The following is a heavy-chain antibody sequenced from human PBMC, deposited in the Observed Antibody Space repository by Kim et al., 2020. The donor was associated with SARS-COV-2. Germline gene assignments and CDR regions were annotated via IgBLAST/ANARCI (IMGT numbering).Heavy chain of an antibody. CDR1: GASISSGDYD. Sequence: SETLSLTCTVSGASISSGDYDWSWIRQPPGKGLEWIGRISNSGTTYYNPFLESRVIISLDMSKNQFSLKLSSETAADTAVYYCAIVAGDSGPYPYYFDSWGQGALVTVYS. CDR3: AIVAGDSGPYPYYFDS. D-gene: IGHD3-10*01. J-gene: IGHJ4*02. CDR2: ISNSGTT. V-gene: IGHV4-30-4*01.